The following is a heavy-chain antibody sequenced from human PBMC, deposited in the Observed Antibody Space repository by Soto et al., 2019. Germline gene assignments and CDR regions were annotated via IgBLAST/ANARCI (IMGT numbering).Heavy chain of an antibody. D-gene: IGHD2-2*01. CDR3: ANGGYCSTTSCYALDS. CDR1: GFTFSSYG. V-gene: IGHV3-23*01. CDR2: ISGSGTTT. Sequence: GGSLRLSCSPSGFTFSSYGMHWVRQAPGKGLEWVSVISGSGTTTYYADSVKGRFTISRDNSKNTLYLQMNSLRVEDTAVYYCANGGYCSTTSCYALDSWGQGALVTVSS. J-gene: IGHJ4*02.